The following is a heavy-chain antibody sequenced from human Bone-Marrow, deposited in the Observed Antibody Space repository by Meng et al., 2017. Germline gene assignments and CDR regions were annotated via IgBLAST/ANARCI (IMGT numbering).Heavy chain of an antibody. J-gene: IGHJ4*02. CDR3: AHLITAVGTSPFDY. D-gene: IGHD6-13*01. CDR2: IYWDDDK. V-gene: IGHV2-5*02. Sequence: QITXKESGPTLVKPTQTLTLTCPFSGFSLSTSGVGVGWILWPPGKALEWLGLIYWDDDKRYSPSLKXXLTITKXTSKNQVVLTMTNXDPVDTATYYCAHLITAVGTSPFDYWGQGTLVTVSS. CDR1: GFSLSTSGVG.